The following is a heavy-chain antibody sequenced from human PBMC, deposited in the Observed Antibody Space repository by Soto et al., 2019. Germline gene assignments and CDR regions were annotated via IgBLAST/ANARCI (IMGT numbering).Heavy chain of an antibody. CDR3: ASSTPRNSYFDY. CDR2: ISYDGSNK. J-gene: IGHJ4*02. Sequence: GGSLRLSCAASGFTFSSYAMHWVRQAPGKGLEWVAVISYDGSNKYYADSVKGRFTISRDNSKNTLYLQMNSLRAEDTAVYYCASSTPRNSYFDYWGQGTLVTVSS. V-gene: IGHV3-30-3*01. D-gene: IGHD6-6*01. CDR1: GFTFSSYA.